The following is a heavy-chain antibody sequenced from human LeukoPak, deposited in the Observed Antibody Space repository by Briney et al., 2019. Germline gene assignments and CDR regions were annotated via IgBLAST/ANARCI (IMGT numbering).Heavy chain of an antibody. J-gene: IGHJ4*02. Sequence: SETLSLTCAVYGGSSSGYYWSWIRQPPGKGLEWIGEINHSGSTNYNPSLKSRVTISVDTSKNQFSLKLSSVTAADTAVYYCAREATYYYDSSGYYSFDYWGQGTLVTVSS. V-gene: IGHV4-34*01. CDR3: AREATYYYDSSGYYSFDY. D-gene: IGHD3-22*01. CDR2: INHSGST. CDR1: GGSSSGYY.